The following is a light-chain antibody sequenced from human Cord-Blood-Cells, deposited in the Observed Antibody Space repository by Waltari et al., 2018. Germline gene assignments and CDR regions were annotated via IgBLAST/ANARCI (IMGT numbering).Light chain of an antibody. CDR2: DVS. CDR1: SSDVGGYNY. V-gene: IGLV2-11*01. Sequence: QSALTQPRSVSGSPGQSVTISCTGTSSDVGGYNYVSWYQQHPCKAPKLMIYDVSTRPSGVPDRFSGSKSGNTASLTISGLQAEDEADYYCCSYAGSYTLYVFGTGTKVTVL. J-gene: IGLJ1*01. CDR3: CSYAGSYTLYV.